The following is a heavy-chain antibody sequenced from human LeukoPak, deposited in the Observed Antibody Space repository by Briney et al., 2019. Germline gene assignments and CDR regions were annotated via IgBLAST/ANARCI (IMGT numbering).Heavy chain of an antibody. J-gene: IGHJ4*02. Sequence: GGSLRLSCAASGFTFRTYAMTWVRQAPEKGLQWVSCISGGGVNTYYADSVKGRFTISRDNSRNTLYLQMNSLRAGDTAKYYCAKARTAGYARTYVDSWGQGTLVTVSS. CDR3: AKARTAGYARTYVDS. V-gene: IGHV3-23*01. D-gene: IGHD5-18*01. CDR1: GFTFRTYA. CDR2: ISGGGVNT.